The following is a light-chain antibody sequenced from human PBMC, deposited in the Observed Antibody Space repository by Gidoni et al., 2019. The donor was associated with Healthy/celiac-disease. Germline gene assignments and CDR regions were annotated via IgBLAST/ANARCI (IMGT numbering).Light chain of an antibody. CDR3: QTWGTGIHVV. CDR2: LNTAGSH. CDR1: SGHSSYA. J-gene: IGLJ2*01. Sequence: QLVLTQSTSASASLGASVKLTCTLSSGHSSYAIAWHQQQPEKGPRYLMKLNTAGSHSKGDGIPDRFSGSSSGAERYLTISSLQSEDEADYYCQTWGTGIHVVFGGGTKLTVL. V-gene: IGLV4-69*01.